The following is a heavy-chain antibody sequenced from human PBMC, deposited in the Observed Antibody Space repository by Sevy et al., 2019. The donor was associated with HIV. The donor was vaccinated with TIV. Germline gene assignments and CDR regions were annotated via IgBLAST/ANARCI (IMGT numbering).Heavy chain of an antibody. D-gene: IGHD3-3*01. V-gene: IGHV1-69*13. J-gene: IGHJ6*02. CDR3: ARSSRITIFGVVIMSIYPSDYYYGMDV. Sequence: ASVKVSCKASGGTFSSYAMSWVRQAPGQGLEWMGGMIPIFGTANYAQKFQGRVTITADESTSTAYMELSSLRSEDTAVYYCARSSRITIFGVVIMSIYPSDYYYGMDVWGQGTTVTVSS. CDR2: MIPIFGTA. CDR1: GGTFSSYA.